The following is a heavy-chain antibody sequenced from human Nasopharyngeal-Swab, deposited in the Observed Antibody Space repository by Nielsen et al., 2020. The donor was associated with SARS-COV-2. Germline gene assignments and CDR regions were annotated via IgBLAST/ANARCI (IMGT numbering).Heavy chain of an antibody. CDR3: ARDVAIVGATLDN. J-gene: IGHJ4*02. V-gene: IGHV3-11*04. D-gene: IGHD1-26*01. CDR1: GFTFSDYY. Sequence: GGSLRLSCAASGFTFSDYYMSWIRQAPGKGLEYISYISGSGGTIYYGDSMKGRFTISRDNPKKSLFLQMNSLRDEDTAVYYCARDVAIVGATLDNWGQGTLVTVSS. CDR2: ISGSGGTI.